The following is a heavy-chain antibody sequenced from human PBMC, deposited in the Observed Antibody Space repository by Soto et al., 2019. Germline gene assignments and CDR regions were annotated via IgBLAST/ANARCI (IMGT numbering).Heavy chain of an antibody. CDR1: GGSISSYY. J-gene: IGHJ4*02. D-gene: IGHD5-18*01. Sequence: SETLSLTCTVSGGSISSYYWSWIRQPPGKGLEWIGYIYYSGSTNYNPSLKSRVTISVDTSKNQFSLKLSSVTAADTAVYYCARSRGYSYGPIDYWGQGTLVTVSS. V-gene: IGHV4-59*01. CDR3: ARSRGYSYGPIDY. CDR2: IYYSGST.